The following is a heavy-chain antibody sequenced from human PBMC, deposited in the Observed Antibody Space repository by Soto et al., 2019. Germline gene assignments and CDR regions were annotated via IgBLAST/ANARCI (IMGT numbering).Heavy chain of an antibody. V-gene: IGHV4-31*03. CDR2: IYYSGST. CDR3: ARVHLILKPMIPSPPIFDY. J-gene: IGHJ4*02. CDR1: GGSISSGGYY. D-gene: IGHD3-22*01. Sequence: SETLSLTCTVSGGSISSGGYYWSWIRQHPGKGLEWIGYIYYSGSTYYNPSLKSRVTISVDTSKNQFSLKLSSVTAADTAVYYCARVHLILKPMIPSPPIFDYWGQGTLVTVSS.